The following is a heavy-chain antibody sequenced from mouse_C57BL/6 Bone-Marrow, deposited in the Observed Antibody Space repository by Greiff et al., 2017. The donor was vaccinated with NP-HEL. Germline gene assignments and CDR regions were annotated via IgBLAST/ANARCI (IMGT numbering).Heavy chain of an antibody. CDR1: GYTFTDYN. J-gene: IGHJ3*01. V-gene: IGHV1-18*01. CDR2: INPNNGGT. Sequence: EVQLQQSGPELVKPGASVKIPCKASGYTFTDYNMDWVKQSHGKSLEWIGDINPNNGGTIYNQKFKGKATLTVDKSSSTAYMELRSLTSEDTAVYYCARYGEVYCGSSYYAWFAYWGQGTLVTVSA. CDR3: ARYGEVYCGSSYYAWFAY. D-gene: IGHD1-1*01.